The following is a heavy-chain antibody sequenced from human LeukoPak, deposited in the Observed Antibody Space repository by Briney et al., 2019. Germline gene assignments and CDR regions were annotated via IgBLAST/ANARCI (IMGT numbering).Heavy chain of an antibody. CDR2: IYSSGTS. Sequence: SETLSVTCTVSGGSISSDYWSWIRQPPGKGLEYIGFIYSSGTSNYNPSLKSRVTMSVDTSKIQLSLKLRSVTAADTAVYYCARGMYDLQLGAWFDPWGRGTLVTVSS. D-gene: IGHD3-3*01. V-gene: IGHV4-59*01. CDR3: ARGMYDLQLGAWFDP. J-gene: IGHJ5*02. CDR1: GGSISSDY.